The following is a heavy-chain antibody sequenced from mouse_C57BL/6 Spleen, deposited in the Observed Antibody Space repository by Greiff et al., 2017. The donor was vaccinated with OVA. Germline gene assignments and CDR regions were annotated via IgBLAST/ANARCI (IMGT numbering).Heavy chain of an antibody. Sequence: QVQLKESGPELVQPGASVKISCKASGYAFSSSWMNWVKQRPGKGLEWIGRIYPGDGDTNYNGKFKGKATLTADKSSSTAYMQLSSLTSEDSAVYFCARKDYGSFDYWGQGTTLTVSS. J-gene: IGHJ2*01. CDR1: GYAFSSSW. CDR3: ARKDYGSFDY. V-gene: IGHV1-82*01. D-gene: IGHD1-1*01. CDR2: IYPGDGDT.